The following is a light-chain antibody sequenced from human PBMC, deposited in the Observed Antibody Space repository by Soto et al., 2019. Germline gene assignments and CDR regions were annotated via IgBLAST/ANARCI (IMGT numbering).Light chain of an antibody. J-gene: IGKJ4*01. V-gene: IGKV4-1*01. Sequence: DIVMTQSPDSLAVSLGERATINCKSSQSILYSSNNKNYLTWYHQKPGQPPKLLIYWASTRESGVPDRFSGSGSGTDFTLTISGLQAEDVAVYYCQQYYTSPLTFGGGTKVEIK. CDR1: QSILYSSNNKNY. CDR2: WAS. CDR3: QQYYTSPLT.